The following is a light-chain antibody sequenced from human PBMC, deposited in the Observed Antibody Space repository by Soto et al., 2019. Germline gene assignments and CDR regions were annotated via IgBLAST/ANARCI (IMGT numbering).Light chain of an antibody. Sequence: SYELTQAPSVSVAPGQTASITCGGNNIRSKTVHWYQLRPGQAPMLVVYDDNDRPSGIPERFSGSNSGNTATLTISRVEAGDEADYYCQVWDSSSDHWVFGGGTKLTVL. V-gene: IGLV3-21*02. CDR1: NIRSKT. CDR2: DDN. J-gene: IGLJ3*02. CDR3: QVWDSSSDHWV.